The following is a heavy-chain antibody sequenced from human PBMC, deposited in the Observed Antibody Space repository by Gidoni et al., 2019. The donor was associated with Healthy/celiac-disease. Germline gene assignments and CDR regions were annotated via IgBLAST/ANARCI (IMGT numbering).Heavy chain of an antibody. J-gene: IGHJ4*02. CDR2: INHSGST. CDR1: GGSFSGYY. Sequence: QVQLQQWGAGLLKPSETLSLTCAVYGGSFSGYYWSWIRQPPGKGLEWLGEINHSGSTNYNPSLKSRVTISVDTSKNQFSLKLSSVTAADTAVYYCARGRRTIPRSYFDYWGQGTLVTVSS. V-gene: IGHV4-34*01. D-gene: IGHD1-1*01. CDR3: ARGRRTIPRSYFDY.